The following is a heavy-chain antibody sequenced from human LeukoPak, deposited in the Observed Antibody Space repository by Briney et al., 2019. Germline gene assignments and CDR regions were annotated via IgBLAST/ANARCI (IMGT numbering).Heavy chain of an antibody. V-gene: IGHV3-7*01. Sequence: GGSLRLSCAASGFTLSSYWMSWVRQAPGKGLEWVANIIQDGSVKHYVDSVKDRFTVSRDNAKNSLYLQMNSLRAEDTAVYYCARNPPSLDYWGQGILVTVSS. J-gene: IGHJ4*02. CDR1: GFTLSSYW. CDR3: ARNPPSLDY. CDR2: IIQDGSVK.